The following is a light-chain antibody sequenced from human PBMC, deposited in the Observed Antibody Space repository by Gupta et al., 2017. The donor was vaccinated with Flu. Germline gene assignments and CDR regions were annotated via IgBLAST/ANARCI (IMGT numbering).Light chain of an antibody. CDR1: QSLVSSDGNTY. J-gene: IGKJ4*01. CDR3: VQGTHWPPVFT. V-gene: IGKV2-30*01. Sequence: DVEMTQSPLSLSVTLGQPASISCRSSQSLVSSDGNTYLNWFQQRPGQSPRRLIYKVSNRDSGVPDRFSGSGSGTDFTLKISRVEAEDVGVYYCVQGTHWPPVFTFGGGTKVVIK. CDR2: KVS.